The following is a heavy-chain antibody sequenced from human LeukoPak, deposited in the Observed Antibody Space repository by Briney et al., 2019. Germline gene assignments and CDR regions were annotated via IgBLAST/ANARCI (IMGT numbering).Heavy chain of an antibody. CDR3: ARDSMTTVTTEDY. D-gene: IGHD4-17*01. Sequence: GGSLRLSCAASGFTVSSNYMSWVRQAPGKGLEWVSVIYSGGSTYYADSVKGRFTISRDNSKNTLYLQMNSLRAEDTAVYYCARDSMTTVTTEDYWGQGTLVTVSS. CDR2: IYSGGST. CDR1: GFTVSSNY. V-gene: IGHV3-53*01. J-gene: IGHJ4*02.